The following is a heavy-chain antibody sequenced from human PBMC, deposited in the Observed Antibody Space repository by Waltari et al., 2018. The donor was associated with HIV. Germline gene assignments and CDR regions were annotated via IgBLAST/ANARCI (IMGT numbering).Heavy chain of an antibody. CDR1: GFTFSSYW. V-gene: IGHV3-74*01. Sequence: EVQLVESGGGLVQPGGSLRLSCAASGFTFSSYWMHCVRQAPGTGLVWVSRINSDGSSTSYADSVKGRFTISRDNAKNTLYLQMNSLRAEDTAVYYCASLTYYYDSSGYPQFDYWGQGTLVTVSS. D-gene: IGHD3-22*01. CDR2: INSDGSST. J-gene: IGHJ4*02. CDR3: ASLTYYYDSSGYPQFDY.